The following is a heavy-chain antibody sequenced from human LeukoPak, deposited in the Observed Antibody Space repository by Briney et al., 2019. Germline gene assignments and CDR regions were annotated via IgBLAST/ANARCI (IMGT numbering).Heavy chain of an antibody. Sequence: GGSLRLSCAASGFTFSNYVMTWVRQAPGTGLEWVSGISGGGVNSYYADSVKGRFTISRDNSKNTLYLQMSSLRAEDTAVYYCAKVNLNQWTRCYFDFWGQGTLVTVSS. V-gene: IGHV3-23*01. D-gene: IGHD1-14*01. CDR2: ISGGGVNS. CDR3: AKVNLNQWTRCYFDF. J-gene: IGHJ4*02. CDR1: GFTFSNYV.